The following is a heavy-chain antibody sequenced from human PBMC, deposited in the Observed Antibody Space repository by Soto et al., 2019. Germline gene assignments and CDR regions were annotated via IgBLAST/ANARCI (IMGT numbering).Heavy chain of an antibody. D-gene: IGHD3-22*01. V-gene: IGHV4-34*01. J-gene: IGHJ4*02. CDR1: GGSFSGYY. Sequence: QVQLQQWGAGLLKPSETLSLTCAVYGGSFSGYYWSWIRQPPGKGLEWIGEINHSGSTNYNPSLKSRVTISVDTSKNQFSLKLSSVTAADTAVYYCASLYGIVGAGLSPGDYWGQGTLVTVSS. CDR2: INHSGST. CDR3: ASLYGIVGAGLSPGDY.